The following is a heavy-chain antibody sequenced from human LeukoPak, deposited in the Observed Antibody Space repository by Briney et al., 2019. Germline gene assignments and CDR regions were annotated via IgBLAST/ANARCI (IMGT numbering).Heavy chain of an antibody. J-gene: IGHJ4*02. CDR3: ARSWAMVSADDY. V-gene: IGHV1-18*01. CDR2: ISAYNGNT. D-gene: IGHD5-18*01. Sequence: ASVKVSCKASGYTFTSYGISWVRQAPGQGLEWMGWISAYNGNTNYAQRLQGRVTMTTDTSTSTAYMELRSLRSDDTAVYYCARSWAMVSADDYWGQRTLVTVSS. CDR1: GYTFTSYG.